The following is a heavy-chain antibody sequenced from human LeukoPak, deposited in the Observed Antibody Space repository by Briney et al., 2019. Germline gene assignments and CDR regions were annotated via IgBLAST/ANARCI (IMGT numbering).Heavy chain of an antibody. Sequence: GRSLRLSCAASGFTFSSYAMHWVRPAPGKGLEWVAVISYDGSNKYYAASVKGRFTISRDNSKNTLYLQMNSLRAEDTAVYYCASVGSDDFDYWGQGTLVTVSS. CDR1: GFTFSSYA. V-gene: IGHV3-30*04. CDR2: ISYDGSNK. D-gene: IGHD1-26*01. CDR3: ASVGSDDFDY. J-gene: IGHJ4*02.